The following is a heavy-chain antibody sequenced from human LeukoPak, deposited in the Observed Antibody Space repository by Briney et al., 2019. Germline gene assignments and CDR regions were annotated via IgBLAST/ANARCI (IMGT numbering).Heavy chain of an antibody. CDR3: ARAYYHDSSDYYFPLGY. CDR1: GYTFTSYY. CDR2: INPSGGST. D-gene: IGHD3-22*01. J-gene: IGHJ4*02. V-gene: IGHV1-46*01. Sequence: GASVKVSCKASGYTFTSYYMHWVRQAPGQGLEWMGIINPSGGSTTYAQKFQGRVTMTRDTSTSTVYMELSSLRSEDTAVYYCARAYYHDSSDYYFPLGYWGQGTLVTVSS.